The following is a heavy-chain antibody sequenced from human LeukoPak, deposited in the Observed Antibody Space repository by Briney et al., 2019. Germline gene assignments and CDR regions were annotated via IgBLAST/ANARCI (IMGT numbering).Heavy chain of an antibody. CDR2: ISGSGGST. CDR1: GFTFSSYA. J-gene: IGHJ4*02. V-gene: IGHV3-23*01. D-gene: IGHD3-22*01. CDR3: AKDISSYDSSGVDY. Sequence: GGSLRLSCAASGFTFSSYAMSWVRQAPGKGLEWVSAISGSGGSTYYADSVKGRFTIPRDNSKNTLYLQMNSLRAEDTALYYCAKDISSYDSSGVDYWGQGTLVTVSS.